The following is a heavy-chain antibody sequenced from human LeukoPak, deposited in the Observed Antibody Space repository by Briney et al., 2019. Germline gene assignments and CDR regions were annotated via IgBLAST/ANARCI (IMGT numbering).Heavy chain of an antibody. J-gene: IGHJ4*02. V-gene: IGHV3-23*01. D-gene: IGHD2-2*01. CDR3: ARVSVCSSTSCYSVFDY. Sequence: GGSLRLSCAASGFTFSSYAMSWVRQAPGKGLEWVSAISGSGGSTYYADSVKGRFTISRDNSKNTLYLQMNSLRDEDTAVYYCARVSVCSSTSCYSVFDYLGQGTLVTVSS. CDR2: ISGSGGST. CDR1: GFTFSSYA.